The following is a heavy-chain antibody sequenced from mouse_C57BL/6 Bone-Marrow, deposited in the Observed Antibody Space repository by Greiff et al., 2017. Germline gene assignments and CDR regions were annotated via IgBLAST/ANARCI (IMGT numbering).Heavy chain of an antibody. CDR1: GYTFTSYW. D-gene: IGHD1-1*01. J-gene: IGHJ2*01. CDR3: ARRGPTTVPYYVDY. V-gene: IGHV1-61*01. CDR2: IYPSDSET. Sequence: QVQLKQPGAELVRPGSSVKLSCKASGYTFTSYWMDWVKQRPGQGLEWIGNIYPSDSETHYNQKFKDKAKLTVDKSSSTAYMKLSSLTSEDAAVYYCARRGPTTVPYYVDYWGQGTTLTVSS.